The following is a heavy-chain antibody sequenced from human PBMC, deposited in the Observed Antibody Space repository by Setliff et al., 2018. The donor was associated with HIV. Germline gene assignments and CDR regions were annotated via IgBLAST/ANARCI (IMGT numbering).Heavy chain of an antibody. CDR3: GRGIYGDY. V-gene: IGHV1-18*01. J-gene: IGHJ4*02. D-gene: IGHD4-17*01. Sequence: ASVKVSCKASGYNVTVSAINWVRQAPGQGLEWVGWISTSNGNTHYAENLQGRVTLTTDTSTNTVFLDLRSLTSDDTAVYFCGRGIYGDYWAQGTLVTVSS. CDR2: ISTSNGNT. CDR1: GYNVTVSA.